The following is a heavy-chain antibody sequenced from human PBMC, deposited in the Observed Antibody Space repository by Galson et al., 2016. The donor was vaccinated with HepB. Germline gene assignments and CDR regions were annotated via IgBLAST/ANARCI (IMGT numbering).Heavy chain of an antibody. V-gene: IGHV3-43*01. D-gene: IGHD4-23*01. CDR2: VSWDATTI. J-gene: IGHJ4*02. CDR1: GFTFDDYT. CDR3: ARETTIWGNGFQY. Sequence: SLRLSCAASGFTFDDYTMHWVRQAPGKGLEWVSLVSWDATTIHYADSVKGRFAISRDNSKNSLYLQMNSLTSEDTALYYCARETTIWGNGFQYWGQGTLVTVSS.